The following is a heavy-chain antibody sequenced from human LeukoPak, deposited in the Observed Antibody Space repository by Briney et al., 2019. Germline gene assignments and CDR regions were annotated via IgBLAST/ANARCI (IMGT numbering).Heavy chain of an antibody. CDR2: INHSGST. CDR1: GYSISSGYY. J-gene: IGHJ4*02. V-gene: IGHV4-38-2*02. CDR3: ARVIITMIDY. Sequence: SETLSLTCTVSGYSISSGYYWSWIRQPPGKGLEWIGEINHSGSTNYNPSLKSRVTISVDTSKNQFSLKLSSVTAADTAVYYCARVIITMIDYWGQGTLVTVSS. D-gene: IGHD3-22*01.